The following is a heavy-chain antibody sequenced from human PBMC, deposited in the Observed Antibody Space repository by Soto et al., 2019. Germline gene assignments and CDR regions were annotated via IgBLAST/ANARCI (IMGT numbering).Heavy chain of an antibody. CDR2: INPNSGGT. D-gene: IGHD2-15*01. CDR1: GYSFTGHY. Sequence: ASVKVSCKAIGYSFTGHYMHWLRQAPGQGLEWMGWINPNSGGTNYAQKFQGWVTMTRDTSISTAYMELSRLRSDDTAVYYCARHPVLGVVVGYYGMDVWGQGTTVTVS. J-gene: IGHJ6*02. CDR3: ARHPVLGVVVGYYGMDV. V-gene: IGHV1-2*04.